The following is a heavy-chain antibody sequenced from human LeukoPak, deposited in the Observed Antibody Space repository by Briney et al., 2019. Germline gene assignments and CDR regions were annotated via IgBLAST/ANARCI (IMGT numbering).Heavy chain of an antibody. Sequence: SVKVSCKASGGTLSSYAISWVRQAPGQGLEWMGRIIPILGIANYAQKFQGRVTITADKSTSTAYMELSSLRSEDTAVYYCAGAYYDILTGYYPFDYWGQGTLVTVSS. J-gene: IGHJ4*02. V-gene: IGHV1-69*04. CDR2: IIPILGIA. CDR3: AGAYYDILTGYYPFDY. CDR1: GGTLSSYA. D-gene: IGHD3-9*01.